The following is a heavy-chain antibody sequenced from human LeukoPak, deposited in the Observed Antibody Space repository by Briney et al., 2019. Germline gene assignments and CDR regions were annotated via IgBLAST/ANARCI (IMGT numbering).Heavy chain of an antibody. V-gene: IGHV1-8*01. D-gene: IGHD1-26*01. Sequence: PAASVKVSCKASGYTFTSYDINWVRQATGQGLEWMGWMNPNSGNTGYAQKLQGRVTMTRNTSISTAYMELSSLRSEDTAVYYCARRKKWELHADYWGQGTLVTVSS. J-gene: IGHJ4*02. CDR2: MNPNSGNT. CDR1: GYTFTSYD. CDR3: ARRKKWELHADY.